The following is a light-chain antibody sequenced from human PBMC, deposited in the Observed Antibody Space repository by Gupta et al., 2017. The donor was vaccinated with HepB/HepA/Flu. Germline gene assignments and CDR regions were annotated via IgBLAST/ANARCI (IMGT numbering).Light chain of an antibody. J-gene: IGKJ2*01. CDR1: QSVTSSS. V-gene: IGKV3-20*01. Sequence: EIVLTQSPGTLSLSPGERATLSCRASQSVTSSSLAWFQQKPGQAPRLLIYGASSRATGIPDSFSGSGSGTDFTLTINRLEPEDFAVYYCQQDGSPPYTFGQGTKLEIK. CDR2: GAS. CDR3: QQDGSPPYT.